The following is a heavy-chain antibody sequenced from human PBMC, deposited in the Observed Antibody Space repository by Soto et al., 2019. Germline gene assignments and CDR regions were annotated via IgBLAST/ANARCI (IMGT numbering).Heavy chain of an antibody. Sequence: GASVKVSCKASGGTFSSYAISWVRQAPGQGLEWMGGIIPIFGTANYAQKFQGRVTITADESTSTAYMELSSLRSEDTAVYYCAISTSRYGSGSIVYWCQAPLVTVS. V-gene: IGHV1-69*13. D-gene: IGHD3-22*01. CDR2: IIPIFGTA. J-gene: IGHJ4*02. CDR3: AISTSRYGSGSIVY. CDR1: GGTFSSYA.